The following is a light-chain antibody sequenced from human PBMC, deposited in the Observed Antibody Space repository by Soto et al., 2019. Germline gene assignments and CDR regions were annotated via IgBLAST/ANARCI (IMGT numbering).Light chain of an antibody. CDR2: AAS. J-gene: IGKJ1*01. V-gene: IGKV1-9*01. Sequence: IQLTQSPSSLSASVGDRVTIPFRAIQGISSYLAWYQQKPGKAPKLLIYAASTLQSGVPSRFSGSGSGTEFTLIISGLQPDDSATYYCQQYTNTNNPWMFGQGTKVDIK. CDR1: QGISSY. CDR3: QQYTNTNNPWM.